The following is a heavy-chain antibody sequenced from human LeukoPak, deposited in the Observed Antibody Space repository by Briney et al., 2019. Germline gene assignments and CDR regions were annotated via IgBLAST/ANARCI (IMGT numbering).Heavy chain of an antibody. CDR3: ATEAGPYDFWSGYSH. D-gene: IGHD3-3*01. Sequence: GGSLRLSCAASGFTFSSYWMNWVRQAPGKGLEWVANVKQDGSETYYVDSVKGRFTISRDNAKNSLYLQVNSLRAEDTAVYYCATEAGPYDFWSGYSHWGQGTLVTVSS. J-gene: IGHJ4*02. CDR2: VKQDGSET. CDR1: GFTFSSYW. V-gene: IGHV3-7*01.